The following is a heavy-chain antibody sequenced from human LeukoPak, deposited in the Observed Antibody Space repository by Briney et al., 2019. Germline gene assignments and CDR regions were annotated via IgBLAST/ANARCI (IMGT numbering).Heavy chain of an antibody. D-gene: IGHD2-15*01. CDR1: GFTFSSYS. Sequence: PGGSLRLSCAASGFTFSSYSMNWVRQALGKGLEWVSSISSSSSYIYYADSVKGRFTISRDNAKNSLYLQMNSLRAEDTAVYYCAREGGSEHPGAFDIWGQGTMVTVSS. CDR2: ISSSSSYI. V-gene: IGHV3-21*01. J-gene: IGHJ3*02. CDR3: AREGGSEHPGAFDI.